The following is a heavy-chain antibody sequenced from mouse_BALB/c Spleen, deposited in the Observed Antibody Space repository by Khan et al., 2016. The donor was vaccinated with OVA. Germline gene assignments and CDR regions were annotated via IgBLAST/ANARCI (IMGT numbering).Heavy chain of an antibody. CDR1: GYTFTNYV. J-gene: IGHJ2*01. CDR3: ARCHGGY. D-gene: IGHD6-1*01. Sequence: QCQLVQSGPELKKPGETVKISCKASGYTFTNYVMNWVKQSPGKGLKWMGWINTYTGEPTYDDDFRGRFALSLETSASTAFLQINSLKNEDTATYFWARCHGGYWGQGTTLTVSS. CDR2: INTYTGEP. V-gene: IGHV9-3-1*01.